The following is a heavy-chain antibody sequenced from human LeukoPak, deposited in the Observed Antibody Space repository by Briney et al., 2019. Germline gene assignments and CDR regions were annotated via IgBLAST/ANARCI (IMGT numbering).Heavy chain of an antibody. CDR3: ARPGQHAYTYLDV. D-gene: IGHD5-18*01. J-gene: IGHJ6*04. V-gene: IGHV5-51*01. CDR1: GYSFTSYW. CDR2: IYPGDSDT. Sequence: KSGESLKISCKGSGYSFTSYWIAWVRQMPGKGLEWMGIIYPGDSDTRYSPSFQGQVTISVDKSISTAYLQWSSLKASDTALYYCARPGQHAYTYLDVWGKGTTVTVSS.